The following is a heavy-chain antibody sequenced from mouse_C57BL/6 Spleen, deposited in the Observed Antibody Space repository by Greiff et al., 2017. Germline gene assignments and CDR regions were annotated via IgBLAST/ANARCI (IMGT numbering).Heavy chain of an antibody. J-gene: IGHJ4*01. D-gene: IGHD2-4*01. CDR2: IWSGGST. V-gene: IGHV2-2*01. CDR3: ARNRDYYDYDGYAMDY. Sequence: QVQLQQSGPGLVQPSQSLSITCTVSGFSLTSYGVHWVRQSPGKGLEWLGVIWSGGSTDYNAAFISRLSISKDNSKSQVFFKMNSLQADDTAIYYCARNRDYYDYDGYAMDYWGQGTSVTVSS. CDR1: GFSLTSYG.